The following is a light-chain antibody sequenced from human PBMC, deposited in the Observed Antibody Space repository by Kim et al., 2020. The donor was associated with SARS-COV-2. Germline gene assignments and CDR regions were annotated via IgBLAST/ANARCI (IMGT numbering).Light chain of an antibody. V-gene: IGLV6-57*03. CDR3: QSYDSSNWV. CDR1: SGSIAIND. CDR2: DDN. J-gene: IGLJ3*02. Sequence: KTVTNSCTRSSGSIAINDVQWYQQRPRSAPTTVIYDDNQRPSGVPDRFSSSIDSSSNSASLTISGLKTEDEADYYCQSYDSSNWVFGGGTQLTVL.